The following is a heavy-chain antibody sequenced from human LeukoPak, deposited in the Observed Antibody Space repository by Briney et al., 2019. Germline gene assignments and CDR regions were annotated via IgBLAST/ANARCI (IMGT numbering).Heavy chain of an antibody. V-gene: IGHV4-31*03. D-gene: IGHD3-10*01. J-gene: IGHJ4*02. CDR2: IYYSGST. Sequence: SETLSLTCTVSGGSISSGDYYWSWIRQRPGKGLEWIGYIYYSGSTYYNPSLKSRVTISVDTSKNQFSLKLSSVTAADTAVYYCATNLGDVYYFNYWGKETLVTVSP. CDR1: GGSISSGDYY. CDR3: ATNLGDVYYFNY.